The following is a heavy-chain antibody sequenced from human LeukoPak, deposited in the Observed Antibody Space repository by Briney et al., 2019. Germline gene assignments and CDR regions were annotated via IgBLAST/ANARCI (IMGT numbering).Heavy chain of an antibody. CDR2: IIPIFGTA. CDR3: ARDLTSVYCSGGSCYSATNFDY. D-gene: IGHD2-15*01. Sequence: SVKVSCKASGGTFSSYAISWVRQAPGQGLEWMGGIIPIFGTANYAQKFQGRVTITADESTSTAYMELSSLRSEDTAVYYCARDLTSVYCSGGSCYSATNFDYWGQGTLVTVSS. J-gene: IGHJ4*02. V-gene: IGHV1-69*13. CDR1: GGTFSSYA.